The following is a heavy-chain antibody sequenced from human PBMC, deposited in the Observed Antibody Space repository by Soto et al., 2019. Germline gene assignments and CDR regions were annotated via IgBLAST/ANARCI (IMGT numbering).Heavy chain of an antibody. CDR2: IRSKANNDAT. D-gene: IGHD2-8*01. CDR1: GFTFSDSA. Sequence: GGSLRLSCAASGFTFSDSAVHWVRQASGKGLEWVGRIRSKANNDATAYDESVRGRFTISRDDSKNTAYLQMNSLKIEDTAVYYCTSSEDCTKGVCDYWGQGTMVTVSS. V-gene: IGHV3-73*01. J-gene: IGHJ4*02. CDR3: TSSEDCTKGVCDY.